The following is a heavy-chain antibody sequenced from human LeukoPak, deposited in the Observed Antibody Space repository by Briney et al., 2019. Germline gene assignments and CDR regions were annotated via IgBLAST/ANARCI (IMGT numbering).Heavy chain of an antibody. Sequence: GGSLRLSCAASGFTFSNYPLHWVRQAPGKGLEWVTVISHDGGTKYYADSVKGRFTISRDNAKNSLYLQMNSLRAEDTAVYYCARGAVAGTGGWGQGTLVTVSS. CDR2: ISHDGGTK. D-gene: IGHD6-19*01. V-gene: IGHV3-30*04. CDR1: GFTFSNYP. CDR3: ARGAVAGTGG. J-gene: IGHJ4*02.